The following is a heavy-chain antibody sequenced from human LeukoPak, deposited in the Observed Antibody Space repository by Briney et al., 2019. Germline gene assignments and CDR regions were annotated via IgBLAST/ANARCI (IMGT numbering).Heavy chain of an antibody. D-gene: IGHD6-6*01. CDR2: IYTSGSS. V-gene: IGHV4-4*07. CDR1: GGSISSYY. CDR3: ARESYSSSYLFDF. Sequence: SETLSLTCTVSGGSISSYYWSWIRQPAGKGLEWIGRIYTSGSSNYNPSLKSRVTMSVDTSKNQISPKVNSVTAADTAVYYCARESYSSSYLFDFWGQGTLVTVSS. J-gene: IGHJ4*02.